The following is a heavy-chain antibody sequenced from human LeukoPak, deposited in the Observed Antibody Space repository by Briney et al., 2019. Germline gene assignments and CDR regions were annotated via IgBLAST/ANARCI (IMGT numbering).Heavy chain of an antibody. Sequence: SETLSLTCTVSGGSISSSSYYWGWIRQPPGKGLEWIGSIYYSGSTYHNPSLKSRVTISVDTSKNQFSLKLSSVTAADTAVYYCAAITMIVVEKGAFDIWGQGTMVTVSS. D-gene: IGHD3-22*01. CDR2: IYYSGST. CDR3: AAITMIVVEKGAFDI. V-gene: IGHV4-39*01. J-gene: IGHJ3*02. CDR1: GGSISSSSYY.